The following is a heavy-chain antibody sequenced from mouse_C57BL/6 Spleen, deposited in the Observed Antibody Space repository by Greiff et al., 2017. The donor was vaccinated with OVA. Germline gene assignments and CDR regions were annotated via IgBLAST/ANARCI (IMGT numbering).Heavy chain of an antibody. D-gene: IGHD1-1*01. Sequence: DVKLVESGGGLVKPGGSLTLSCAASGFTFSRYAMSWVRQTPEKRLEWVATISDGGSYPYSPDNVKGRFPISRDNAKNNLYLQMSHLKSSDTAMYYCARVYYFGSSPRYFDVWGTGTTVTVSS. CDR1: GFTFSRYA. V-gene: IGHV5-4*03. CDR2: ISDGGSYP. CDR3: ARVYYFGSSPRYFDV. J-gene: IGHJ1*03.